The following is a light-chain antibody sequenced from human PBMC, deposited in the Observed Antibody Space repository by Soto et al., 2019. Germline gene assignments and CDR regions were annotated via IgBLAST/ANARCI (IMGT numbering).Light chain of an antibody. J-gene: IGKJ4*01. CDR1: QGIAPY. CDR2: ATA. V-gene: IGKV1-27*01. Sequence: DVQMTQSPSSLSAFVGDRVTITCRASQGIAPYLAWFQQKPGKVPKLLIYATATLQSGVPSRFSGSGSGTDYTPTINSLQPEDVGTYYCQKYNSAPLTFGGGTQVEIK. CDR3: QKYNSAPLT.